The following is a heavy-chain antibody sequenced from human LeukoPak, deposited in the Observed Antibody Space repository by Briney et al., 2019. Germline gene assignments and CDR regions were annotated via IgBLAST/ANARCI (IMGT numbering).Heavy chain of an antibody. V-gene: IGHV3-48*01. D-gene: IGHD3-22*01. CDR1: GFTFSSYE. CDR2: ISSSSSTI. J-gene: IGHJ4*02. Sequence: GGSLRLSCAASGFTFSSYEMNWVRQAPGKGLEWVSYISSSSSTIYYADSVKGRFTISRDNAKNSLYLQMNSLRAEDTAVYYCARDIYDSSGYHPSSVDYWGQGTLVTVSS. CDR3: ARDIYDSSGYHPSSVDY.